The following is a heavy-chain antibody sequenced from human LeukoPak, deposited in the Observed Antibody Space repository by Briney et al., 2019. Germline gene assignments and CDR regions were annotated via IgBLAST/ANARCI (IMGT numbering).Heavy chain of an antibody. CDR2: IAFDGSNK. CDR3: AKEMGYYYMDV. V-gene: IGHV3-30*04. J-gene: IGHJ6*03. Sequence: PGGSLRLSCTTSTFNFSNYAMHWVRQAPGRGLEWMSIIAFDGSNKYYADSVKGRFTISRDNSKNTLYLQMNSLRADDTAVYLCAKEMGYYYMDVWGKGTTVTVSS. D-gene: IGHD5-24*01. CDR1: TFNFSNYA.